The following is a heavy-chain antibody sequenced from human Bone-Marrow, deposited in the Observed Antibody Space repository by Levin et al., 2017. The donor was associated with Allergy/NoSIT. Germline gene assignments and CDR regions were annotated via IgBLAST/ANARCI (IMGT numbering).Heavy chain of an antibody. J-gene: IGHJ6*02. Sequence: GGSLRLSCVASGFTFSDYAMIWVRQAPGKGLEWVSAISGTGGGVYYAASVKGRFTIPRDNFNNIVYLEMSTLKAEDTAVYHGATTGAAVGPSSLRSTYSYEMEVWGQGTAVTVSS. CDR3: ATTGAAVGPSSLRSTYSYEMEV. D-gene: IGHD1-26*01. CDR2: ISGTGGGV. CDR1: GFTFSDYA. V-gene: IGHV3-23*01.